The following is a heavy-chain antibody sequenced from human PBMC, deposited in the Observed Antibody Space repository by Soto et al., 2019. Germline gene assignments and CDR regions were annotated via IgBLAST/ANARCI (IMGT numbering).Heavy chain of an antibody. CDR1: GFTFSSYG. CDR2: ISYDGSNK. V-gene: IGHV3-30*18. J-gene: IGHJ3*02. Sequence: HPGGSLRLSCAACGFTFSSYGMHWVRQAPGKGLEWVAVISYDGSNKYYADSVKGRFTISRDNSKNTLYLQMNSLRAEDTAVYYCAKANRITMVREPPRGGAFDIWGQGTTVTVSS. CDR3: AKANRITMVREPPRGGAFDI. D-gene: IGHD3-10*01.